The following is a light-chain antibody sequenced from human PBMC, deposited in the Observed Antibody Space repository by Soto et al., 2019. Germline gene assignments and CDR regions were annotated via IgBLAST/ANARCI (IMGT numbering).Light chain of an antibody. CDR2: EGT. V-gene: IGLV2-23*01. Sequence: QSALTQPASVSGSPGQSITISCTGTSYDIGTYNLVSWYQHHPGKAPKLMIYEGTKRPSGVSYRFSGSKSGNTASLTSSGLQAEDEADYYCCSFAGSSTWVYGGGTKVTVL. CDR3: CSFAGSSTWV. CDR1: SYDIGTYNL. J-gene: IGLJ2*01.